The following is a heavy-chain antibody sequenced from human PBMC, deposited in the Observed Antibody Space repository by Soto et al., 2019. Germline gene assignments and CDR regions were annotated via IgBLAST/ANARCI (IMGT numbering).Heavy chain of an antibody. J-gene: IGHJ4*02. Sequence: EVQLVESGGGLVQPGGSLRLSCAASGFTFSDYYMDWVRQAPGKGLEWVGRIRNKAQGYSTEYAASVKGRFTVSRDDSKDSLYLQMNSLKIEDTAVYYCVRRGGSLDEYSWLYWGQGTLVTVSS. CDR1: GFTFSDYY. V-gene: IGHV3-72*01. CDR3: VRRGGSLDEYSWLY. CDR2: IRNKAQGYST. D-gene: IGHD4-4*01.